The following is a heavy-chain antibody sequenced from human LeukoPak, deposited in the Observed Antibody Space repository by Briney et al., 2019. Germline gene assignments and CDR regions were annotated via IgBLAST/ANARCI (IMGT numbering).Heavy chain of an antibody. J-gene: IGHJ4*02. D-gene: IGHD7-27*01. Sequence: KPSETLSLTCTASGGSISSYFWSWIRQPPGKGLEFIGYIYYSGSTYYNPSLKSRVTMSVDTSRNRFSLRLSSVTAADTAVYYCARERRLGKSFDSWGQGTLVTVSS. CDR2: IYYSGST. CDR1: GGSISSYF. V-gene: IGHV4-59*01. CDR3: ARERRLGKSFDS.